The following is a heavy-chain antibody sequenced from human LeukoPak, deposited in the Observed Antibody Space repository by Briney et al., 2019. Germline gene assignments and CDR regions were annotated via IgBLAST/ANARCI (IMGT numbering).Heavy chain of an antibody. CDR2: IYDSGST. D-gene: IGHD6-19*01. Sequence: SETLSLTCTVSDGSISSYYWSWIRQPPGKGLEWIGHIYDSGSTNYNPSLKSRVTISVDTSKNQFSLKLSSVTAADTAVYYCARRRQSSGWYYFDYWGQGTLVTVSS. CDR3: ARRRQSSGWYYFDY. CDR1: DGSISSYY. V-gene: IGHV4-59*12. J-gene: IGHJ4*02.